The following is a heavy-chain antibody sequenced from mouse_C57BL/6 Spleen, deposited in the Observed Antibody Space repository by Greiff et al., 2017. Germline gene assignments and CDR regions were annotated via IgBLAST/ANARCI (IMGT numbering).Heavy chain of an antibody. CDR2: IYPGDGDT. V-gene: IGHV1-80*01. CDR1: GYAFSSYW. D-gene: IGHD1-1*01. J-gene: IGHJ1*03. Sequence: QVQLQQSGAELVKPGASVKISCKASGYAFSSYWMNWVKQRPGKGLEWIGQIYPGDGDTNYNGKFKGKATVTADKTSSTAYMQLSSLTSADSAVYFCARGTTRYFDVWGTGTTVTVAS. CDR3: ARGTTRYFDV.